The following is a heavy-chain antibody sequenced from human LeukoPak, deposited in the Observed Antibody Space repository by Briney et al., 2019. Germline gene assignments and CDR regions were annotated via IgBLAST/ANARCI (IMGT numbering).Heavy chain of an antibody. V-gene: IGHV4-34*01. CDR1: GGSFSGYY. J-gene: IGHJ4*02. CDR3: ALIRLLEWAERVDY. Sequence: PSETLSLTCAVYGGSFSGYYWSWIRQPPGKGLEWIGEINHSGSTNYNPSLESRVTISVDTSKNQFSLKLSSVTAADTAVYYCALIRLLEWAERVDYWGQGTLVTVSS. D-gene: IGHD3-3*01. CDR2: INHSGST.